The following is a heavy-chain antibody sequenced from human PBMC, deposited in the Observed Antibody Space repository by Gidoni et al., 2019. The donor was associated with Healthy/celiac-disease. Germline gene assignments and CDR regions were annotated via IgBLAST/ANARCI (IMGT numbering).Heavy chain of an antibody. CDR3: VRGIVVVVAASPLRGGMDV. V-gene: IGHV4-39*01. D-gene: IGHD2-15*01. Sequence: QLQLQEPGPGLVKPSETLSLTCTVSGCSISSSRYYWGWIRQPPGKGLGWIGSIYYSGSTYYNPSLKRRGTISVDTSKNQFSLKLSSVTAADTAVYYCVRGIVVVVAASPLRGGMDVWGQGTTVTVSS. CDR1: GCSISSSRYY. CDR2: IYYSGST. J-gene: IGHJ6*02.